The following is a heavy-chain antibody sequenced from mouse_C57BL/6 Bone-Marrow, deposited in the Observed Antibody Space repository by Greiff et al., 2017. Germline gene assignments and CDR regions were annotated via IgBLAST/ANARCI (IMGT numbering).Heavy chain of an antibody. CDR1: GYTFTSYW. V-gene: IGHV1-64*01. Sequence: VQLQQPGAELVKPGASVKLSCKASGYTFTSYWMHWVKQRPGQGLEWIGMIHPNSGSTNYNEKFKSKATMTGEKSSSTAYMLLSSLTSEDYAVYYCARLGLPYWGQGTTLTVSS. J-gene: IGHJ2*01. CDR3: ARLGLPY. CDR2: IHPNSGST. D-gene: IGHD4-1*01.